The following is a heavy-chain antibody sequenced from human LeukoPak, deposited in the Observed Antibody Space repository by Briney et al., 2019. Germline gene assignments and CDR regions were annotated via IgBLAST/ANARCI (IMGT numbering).Heavy chain of an antibody. Sequence: GGSLRLSCAASGFTFSSYAMHWVRQAPGKGLGWVAVISYDGSNKYYADSVKGRFTISRDNSKNTLYLQMNSLRAEDTAVYYCARDLSPVVVAAFDYWGQGTLVAVSS. V-gene: IGHV3-30-3*01. CDR3: ARDLSPVVVAAFDY. CDR2: ISYDGSNK. D-gene: IGHD2-15*01. CDR1: GFTFSSYA. J-gene: IGHJ4*02.